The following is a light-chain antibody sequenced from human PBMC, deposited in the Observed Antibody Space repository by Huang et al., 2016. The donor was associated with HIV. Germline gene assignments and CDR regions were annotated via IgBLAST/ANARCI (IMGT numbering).Light chain of an antibody. Sequence: IVMTQSPANLSVSPGERVTVPCRANRSVSSNVAWYQQRPGQAPRLLIYGSSTRDHVIPARFSGSGSVTDFSLTISSLQSEDFALYYCQQYNNWLLSFGGGTREDIE. CDR2: GSS. CDR1: RSVSSN. CDR3: QQYNNWLLS. V-gene: IGKV3-15*01. J-gene: IGKJ4*01.